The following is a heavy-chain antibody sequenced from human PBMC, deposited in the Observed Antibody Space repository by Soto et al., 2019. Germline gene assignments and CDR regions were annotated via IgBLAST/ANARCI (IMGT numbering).Heavy chain of an antibody. V-gene: IGHV1-18*04. J-gene: IGHJ4*02. CDR1: GYTFTSYG. CDR2: ISAYNGKT. CDR3: ARGLYYCDSSGYYPMHY. D-gene: IGHD3-22*01. Sequence: ASVKVSCKASGYTFTSYGSSGVRQAPGRGLEWMGWISAYNGKTNYAQKLQGRVTMTTDTSTSTAYMELRSLRSDDTAVYYCARGLYYCDSSGYYPMHYWGQGTLVTVSS.